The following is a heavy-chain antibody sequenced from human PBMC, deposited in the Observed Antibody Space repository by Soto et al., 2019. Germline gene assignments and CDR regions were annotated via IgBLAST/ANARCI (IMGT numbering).Heavy chain of an antibody. J-gene: IGHJ4*02. D-gene: IGHD5-12*01. CDR3: ARDWGYAFDY. Sequence: EVQLVESGGGLVQPGGSLRLSCAASGFSVSTYYMNWVRQAPGKGLEWVSITLGGGNTYYADSVKGRFTVSKDNSKNTLFLQMDSLRAADTGVYYCARDWGYAFDYWRQGALVTVSS. CDR2: TLGGGNT. V-gene: IGHV3-66*01. CDR1: GFSVSTYY.